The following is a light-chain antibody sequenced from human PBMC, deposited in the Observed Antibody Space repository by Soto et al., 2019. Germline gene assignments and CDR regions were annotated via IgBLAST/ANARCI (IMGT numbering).Light chain of an antibody. CDR3: QQYGRSPLT. Sequence: EIVLTQSPGTLSLSPGERATLSCRASQSVSTNYLAWYQQKPGQAPKVLIYRASSRATGVPDRFSGSGSGTDFTLTITRLEPEDFAVYSCQQYGRSPLTAGGGTKVDSK. CDR2: RAS. CDR1: QSVSTNY. J-gene: IGKJ4*01. V-gene: IGKV3-20*01.